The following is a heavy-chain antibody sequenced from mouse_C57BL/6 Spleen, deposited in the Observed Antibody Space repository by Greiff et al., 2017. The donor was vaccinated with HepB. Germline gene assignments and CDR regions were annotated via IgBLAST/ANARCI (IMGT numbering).Heavy chain of an antibody. CDR3: ARYDYDLYAMDY. Sequence: QVQLQQPGAELVMPGASVKLSCKASGYTFTSYWMHWVKQRPGQGLEWIGEIDPSDSYTNYNQKFKGKSTLTVDKSSSTAYMQLSSLTSEDSAVYYCARYDYDLYAMDYWGQGTSVTVSS. CDR1: GYTFTSYW. J-gene: IGHJ4*01. V-gene: IGHV1-69*01. D-gene: IGHD2-4*01. CDR2: IDPSDSYT.